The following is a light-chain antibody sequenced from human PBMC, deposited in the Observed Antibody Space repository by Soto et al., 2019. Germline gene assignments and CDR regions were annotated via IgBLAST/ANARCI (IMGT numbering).Light chain of an antibody. CDR1: SSNIGNNF. CDR3: ASWDDSLSVV. CDR2: RNT. Sequence: QSVLTQPPSVSGTPGQGVTISWSGSSSNIGNNFVHWYQQLPGSAPRLLIYRNTQRPAGAPDRFSGSKSGTSASLAISGLGSEDEAHYYCASWDDSLSVVFGGGTKLTVL. V-gene: IGLV1-47*01. J-gene: IGLJ2*01.